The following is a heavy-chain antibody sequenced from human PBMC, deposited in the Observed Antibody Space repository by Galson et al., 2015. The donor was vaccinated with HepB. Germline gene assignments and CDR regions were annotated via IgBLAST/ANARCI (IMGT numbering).Heavy chain of an antibody. Sequence: SVKVSCKASGYTFSSYDINWVRQAPGQGLEWLGWMNPISRNAGLAQNFKGRVTMTRDVSTSTAYMEVTRLTSDDTAIYYCARGRRGSDRHTVFDYWGQGALVTVSS. CDR3: ARGRRGSDRHTVFDY. CDR1: GYTFSSYD. J-gene: IGHJ4*02. D-gene: IGHD6-19*01. V-gene: IGHV1-8*01. CDR2: MNPISRNA.